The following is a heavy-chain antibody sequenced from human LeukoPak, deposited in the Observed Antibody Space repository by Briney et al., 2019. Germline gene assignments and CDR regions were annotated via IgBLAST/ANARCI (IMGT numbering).Heavy chain of an antibody. Sequence: PSETLSLTCAVSGGSISSGGYSWSWIRQPPGKGLEWIGYIYHSGSTYYNPSLKSRVTISVDRSKNQFSLKLSSVTAADTAVYYCARSSGDSSGYYYVYFQHWGQGTLVTVSS. CDR3: ARSSGDSSGYYYVYFQH. CDR2: IYHSGST. D-gene: IGHD3-22*01. V-gene: IGHV4-30-2*01. CDR1: GGSISSGGYS. J-gene: IGHJ1*01.